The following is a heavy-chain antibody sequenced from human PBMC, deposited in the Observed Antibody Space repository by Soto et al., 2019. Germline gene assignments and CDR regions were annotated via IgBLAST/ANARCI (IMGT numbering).Heavy chain of an antibody. CDR2: ISYDGSNK. J-gene: IGHJ4*02. CDR3: ARDPGIAAAGTLDY. Sequence: QVQLVESGRGVVQPGRSLRLSCAASGFTFSSYAMHWVRQAPGKGLEWVAVISYDGSNKYYADSVKGRFTISRDNSKNTLYLQMNSLRAEDTAVYYCARDPGIAAAGTLDYWGQGTLVTVSS. D-gene: IGHD6-13*01. CDR1: GFTFSSYA. V-gene: IGHV3-30-3*01.